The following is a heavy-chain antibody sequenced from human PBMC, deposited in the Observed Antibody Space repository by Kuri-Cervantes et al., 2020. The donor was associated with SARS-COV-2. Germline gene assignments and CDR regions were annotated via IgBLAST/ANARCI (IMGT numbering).Heavy chain of an antibody. J-gene: IGHJ4*02. D-gene: IGHD6-13*01. CDR2: IYHSGST. V-gene: IGHV4-38-2*01. CDR3: ARFSWYGITNGFDY. Sequence: SETLSLTCAVSGYSISSGYYWGWIRQPPGKGLEWIGSIYHSGSTHYNPSLKSRVTISVDTSKNQFSLKLSSVTAADTAVYYCARFSWYGITNGFDYWGQGTLVTVSS. CDR1: GYSISSGYY.